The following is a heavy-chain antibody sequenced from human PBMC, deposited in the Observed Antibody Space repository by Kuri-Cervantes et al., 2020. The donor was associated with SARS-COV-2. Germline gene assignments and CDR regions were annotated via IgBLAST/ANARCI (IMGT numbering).Heavy chain of an antibody. CDR1: GGTFSGYA. D-gene: IGHD3-9*01. CDR2: IIPIFGTA. J-gene: IGHJ4*02. CDR3: ARHPGVLRYFDWLNFDY. V-gene: IGHV1-69*06. Sequence: SVKVSCKASGGTFSGYAISWVRQAPGQGLEWMGGIIPIFGTANYAQKFQGRVTITADKSTSTAYMELSSLRSEDTAVYYCARHPGVLRYFDWLNFDYWGQGTLVTVSS.